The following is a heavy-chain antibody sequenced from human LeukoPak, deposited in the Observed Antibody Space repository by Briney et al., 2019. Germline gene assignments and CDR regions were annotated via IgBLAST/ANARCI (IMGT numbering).Heavy chain of an antibody. CDR1: GFTFSSYG. CDR3: ASSPDYDILTGDAFDI. V-gene: IGHV3-7*01. Sequence: GGSLRLSCAASGFTFSSYGMSWVRQAPGKGLEWVANIKQDGSEKYYVDSVKGRFTISRDNAKNSLYLQMNSLRAEDTAVYYCASSPDYDILTGDAFDIWGQGTMVTVSS. CDR2: IKQDGSEK. J-gene: IGHJ3*02. D-gene: IGHD3-9*01.